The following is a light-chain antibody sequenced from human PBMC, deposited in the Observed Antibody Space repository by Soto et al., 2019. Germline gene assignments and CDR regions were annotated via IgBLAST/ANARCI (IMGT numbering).Light chain of an antibody. J-gene: IGLJ2*01. CDR3: QVWDSSSDHVV. CDR2: YDT. V-gene: IGLV3-21*04. CDR1: NIGSKS. Sequence: SYELTQPPSVSVAPGKTARITCGGNNIGSKSVHWYQQKPGQAPVLVIYYDTDRPSGIPERFSGSNSGNTATLTISWGEAGDEADYYCQVWDSSSDHVVFGGGTKLTVL.